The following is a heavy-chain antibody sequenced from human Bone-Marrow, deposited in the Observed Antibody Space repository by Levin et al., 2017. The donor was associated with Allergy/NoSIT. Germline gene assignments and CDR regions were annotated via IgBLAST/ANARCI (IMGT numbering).Heavy chain of an antibody. D-gene: IGHD6-6*01. CDR1: GFTFSDYG. V-gene: IGHV3-23*01. CDR2: LSASGRST. J-gene: IGHJ4*02. CDR3: AKDDSSSSGGAFDY. Sequence: GESLKISCAASGFTFSDYGMSWVRQAPGKGLEGVSSLSASGRSTYYADSVKGRFTISRDNSKNTLYLQMNSLRAEDTAVYYCAKDDSSSSGGAFDYWGQGILVTVSS.